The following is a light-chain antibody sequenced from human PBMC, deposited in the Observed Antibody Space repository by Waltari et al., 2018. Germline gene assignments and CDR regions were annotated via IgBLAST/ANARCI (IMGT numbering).Light chain of an antibody. V-gene: IGLV1-44*01. J-gene: IGLJ2*01. CDR2: TNK. CDR1: SSNIGNNT. Sequence: QSVLTQAPSASGTPGQRVTISCSGGSSNIGNNTVVWYQQLPGTAPKLLRYTNKNRPSGVPDRCSSAKSGTSASLAITGLQSDDEADYYCATWDDRLKRPVFGGGTKLTVL. CDR3: ATWDDRLKRPV.